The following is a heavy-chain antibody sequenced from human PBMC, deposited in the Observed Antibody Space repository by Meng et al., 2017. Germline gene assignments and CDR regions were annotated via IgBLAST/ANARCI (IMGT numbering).Heavy chain of an antibody. CDR2: INPNSGGT. Sequence: ASVKVSCKASGDTFTGYYMHWVRQAPGQGLEWMGWINPNSGGTNYAQKFQGRVTMTRDTSISTAYMELSRLRSDDTAVYYCARDWGWFGELYAFDIWGQGTMVTVSS. J-gene: IGHJ3*02. D-gene: IGHD3-10*01. V-gene: IGHV1-2*02. CDR3: ARDWGWFGELYAFDI. CDR1: GDTFTGYY.